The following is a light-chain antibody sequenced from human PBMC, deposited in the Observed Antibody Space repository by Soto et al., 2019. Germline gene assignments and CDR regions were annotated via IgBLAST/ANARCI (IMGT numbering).Light chain of an antibody. CDR1: SSDVGTYNL. CDR3: CSYAAGSAPYV. V-gene: IGLV2-23*01. J-gene: IGLJ1*01. CDR2: EGS. Sequence: QSVLTQPASVSGSPGQSITISCTGTSSDVGTYNLVSWYQQHPGKAPKLMLYEGSKRPSGVSNRFSGSNSGNTASLTISGLQADDEADYYCCSYAAGSAPYVFGTGTKGTVL.